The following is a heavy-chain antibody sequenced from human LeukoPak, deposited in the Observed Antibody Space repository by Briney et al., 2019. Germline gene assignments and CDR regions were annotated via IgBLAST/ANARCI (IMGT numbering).Heavy chain of an antibody. Sequence: PGGSLRLSCAASGFTVSSNYVSWVRQAPGKGLEWVAVIWYDGSNKYYADSVKGRFTISRDNSKNTLYLQMNSLRAEDTAVYYCARDGVATFGGVIVMVFDYWGQGTLVTVSS. J-gene: IGHJ4*02. CDR2: IWYDGSNK. V-gene: IGHV3-33*08. CDR1: GFTVSSNY. CDR3: ARDGVATFGGVIVMVFDY. D-gene: IGHD3-16*02.